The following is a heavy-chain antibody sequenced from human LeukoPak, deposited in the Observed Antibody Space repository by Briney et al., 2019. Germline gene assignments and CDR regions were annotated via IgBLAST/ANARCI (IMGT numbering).Heavy chain of an antibody. CDR2: ISYDGSNK. Sequence: RGSLRLSCAASGFTFSSYGMHWVRQAPGKGLEWVAVISYDGSNKYYADSVKGRFTISRDNSKNTLYLQMNSLRAEDTAVYYCAKGSSSYGSGRYFGTDVWGQGTTVIVSS. V-gene: IGHV3-30*18. D-gene: IGHD3-10*01. J-gene: IGHJ6*02. CDR3: AKGSSSYGSGRYFGTDV. CDR1: GFTFSSYG.